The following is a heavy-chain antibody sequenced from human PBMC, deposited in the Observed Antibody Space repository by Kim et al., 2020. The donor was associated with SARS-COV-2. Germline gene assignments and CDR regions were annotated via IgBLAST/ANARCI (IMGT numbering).Heavy chain of an antibody. CDR3: ARPHYGSGSYYNDAFDI. CDR2: IYPGDSDT. V-gene: IGHV5-51*01. CDR1: GYSFTSYW. D-gene: IGHD3-10*01. Sequence: GESLKISCKGSGYSFTSYWIGWVRQMPGKGLEWMGIIYPGDSDTTYSPSFQGQVTISADKSISTAYLQWSSLKASDTAMYYCARPHYGSGSYYNDAFDIWGQGTMVTVSS. J-gene: IGHJ3*02.